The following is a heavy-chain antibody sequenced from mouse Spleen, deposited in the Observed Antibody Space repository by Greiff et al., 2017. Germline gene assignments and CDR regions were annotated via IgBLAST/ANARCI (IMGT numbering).Heavy chain of an antibody. D-gene: IGHD2-1*01. CDR1: GYTFTSYW. J-gene: IGHJ4*01. CDR2: IDPSDSYT. V-gene: IGHV1-69*01. Sequence: QVQLQQPGAELVMPGASVKLSCKASGYTFTSYWMHWVKQRPGQGLEWIGEIDPSDSYTNYNQKFKGKATLTVDKSSSTAYMQLSSLTSEDSAVYYCARRGNYVGAMDYWGQGTSVTVSS. CDR3: ARRGNYVGAMDY.